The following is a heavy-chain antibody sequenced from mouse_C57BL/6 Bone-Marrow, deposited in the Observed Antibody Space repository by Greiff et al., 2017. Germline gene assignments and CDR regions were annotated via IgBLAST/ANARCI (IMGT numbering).Heavy chain of an antibody. J-gene: IGHJ2*01. CDR2: IDPSGSCT. V-gene: IGHV1-69*01. Sequence: VQLQQPGAELVMPGASVKLSCKASGYTFTSYWMHWVKQRPGQGLEWIGEIDPSGSCTNYNQKFKGKSTLTVDKYSSTAYMQLSSLTSEDAAVYYCASGTPYDYEEYGGQGTTPPVSA. CDR3: ASGTPYDYEEY. D-gene: IGHD2-4*01. CDR1: GYTFTSYW.